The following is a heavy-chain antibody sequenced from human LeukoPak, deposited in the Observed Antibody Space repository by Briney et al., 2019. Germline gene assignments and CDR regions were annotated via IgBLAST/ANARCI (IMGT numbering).Heavy chain of an antibody. V-gene: IGHV3-64D*06. J-gene: IGHJ3*02. D-gene: IGHD3-10*01. CDR2: ISSNGGST. CDR3: VKARGSGRPSAFDI. CDR1: GFTFSSYA. Sequence: GGSLRLSCSASGFTFSSYAMHWVRQAPGKGLEYVSAISSNGGSTYYADSVKGRFTISRDDSKNTLYLQMSSLRAEDTAVYYCVKARGSGRPSAFDIWAKGQWSPSLQ.